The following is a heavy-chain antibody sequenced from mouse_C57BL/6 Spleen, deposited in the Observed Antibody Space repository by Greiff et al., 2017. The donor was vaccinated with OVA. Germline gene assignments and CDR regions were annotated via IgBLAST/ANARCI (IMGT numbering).Heavy chain of an antibody. CDR2: ISSGGSYT. CDR3: AILEGFDY. J-gene: IGHJ2*01. CDR1: GFTFSSYG. V-gene: IGHV5-6*01. Sequence: EVQGVESGGDLVKPGGSLKLSCAASGFTFSSYGMSWVRQTPDKRLEWVATISSGGSYTYYPDSVKGRFTISRDNAKNTLYLQMSSLKSEDTAMYYCAILEGFDYWGQGTTLTVSS.